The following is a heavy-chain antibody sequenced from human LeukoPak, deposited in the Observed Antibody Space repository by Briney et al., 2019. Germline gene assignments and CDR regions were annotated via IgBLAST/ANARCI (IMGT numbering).Heavy chain of an antibody. V-gene: IGHV1-18*04. J-gene: IGHJ4*02. Sequence: ASVKVSCKASGYTFTGYYMHWVRQAPGQGLEWMGWISAYNGNTNYAQKLQGRVTMTTDTSTSTAYMELSSLRSEDTAVYYCARLGPTGDGYLLDYWGQGTLVTVSS. D-gene: IGHD5-24*01. CDR3: ARLGPTGDGYLLDY. CDR1: GYTFTGYY. CDR2: ISAYNGNT.